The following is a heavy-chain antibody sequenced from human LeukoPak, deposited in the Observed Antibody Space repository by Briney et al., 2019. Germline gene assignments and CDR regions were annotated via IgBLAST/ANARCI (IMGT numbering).Heavy chain of an antibody. Sequence: GGSLRLSCAASGFTFSSYAMSWVRQAPGKGLEWVAAISDSGGSTYYADSVKGRFTISRDNSKNTLYLQMNSLRAEDTAVYSCAKGYSYGGIDYWGQGTLVTVSS. CDR3: AKGYSYGGIDY. J-gene: IGHJ4*02. D-gene: IGHD5-18*01. CDR2: ISDSGGST. CDR1: GFTFSSYA. V-gene: IGHV3-23*01.